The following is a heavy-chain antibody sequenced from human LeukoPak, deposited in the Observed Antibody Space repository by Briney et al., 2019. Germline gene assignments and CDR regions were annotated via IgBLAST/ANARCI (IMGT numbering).Heavy chain of an antibody. CDR1: GSTFSIYG. J-gene: IGHJ6*04. D-gene: IGHD6-19*01. V-gene: IGHV3-33*01. CDR2: IWYDGSNK. Sequence: GGSLRLSCAASGSTFSIYGMHWVRQAPGKGLEWVAVIWYDGSNKLYADSVKGRLTIRRAHSKNTLYLQMNSLRAEDTAVYYCAMEMYSRGWSPRLYYYYGMDVWGKGTAVTVSS. CDR3: AMEMYSRGWSPRLYYYYGMDV.